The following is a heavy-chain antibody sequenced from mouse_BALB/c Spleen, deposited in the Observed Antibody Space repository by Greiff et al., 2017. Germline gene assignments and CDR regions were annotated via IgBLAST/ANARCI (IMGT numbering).Heavy chain of an antibody. D-gene: IGHD2-4*01. CDR3: ARYDYDEDAMDY. V-gene: IGHV1S137*01. CDR1: GYTFTDYA. CDR2: ISTYYGDA. J-gene: IGHJ4*01. Sequence: QVQLQQSGAELVRPGVSVKISCKGSGYTFTDYAMHWVKQSHAKSLEWIGVISTYYGDASYNQKFKGKATMTVDKSSSTAYMELARLTSEESAIYYCARYDYDEDAMDYWGQGTSVTVSS.